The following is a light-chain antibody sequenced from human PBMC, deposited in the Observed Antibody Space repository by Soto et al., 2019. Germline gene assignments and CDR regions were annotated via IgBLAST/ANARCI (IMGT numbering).Light chain of an antibody. Sequence: DIVMTQSPLSLPVTPGEPASISCRSSQSLLHSNGYNYLDWYLQKPGQSPQLLIYLGSNRASGVPDRFSGSGSGTDFTLKISRVEAEDVGVYYCMQALQSPFTFCHGTKVDIK. CDR3: MQALQSPFT. J-gene: IGKJ3*01. V-gene: IGKV2-28*01. CDR2: LGS. CDR1: QSLLHSNGYNY.